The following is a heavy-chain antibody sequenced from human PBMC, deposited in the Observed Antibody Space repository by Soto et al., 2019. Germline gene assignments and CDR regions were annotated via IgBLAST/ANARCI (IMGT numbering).Heavy chain of an antibody. CDR2: IYYSGGT. J-gene: IGHJ4*02. CDR1: GGSVSSGSYY. V-gene: IGHV4-61*01. Sequence: QVQLQESGPGLVKPSETLSLTCTVSGGSVSSGSYYWSWIRQPPGKGLEWIGYIYYSGGTNYNPSLKSRATISVDTSKNRSPLKLSSVTAADTAVYYCASFYDFWSGYYRDYWGQGTLVTVSS. D-gene: IGHD3-3*01. CDR3: ASFYDFWSGYYRDY.